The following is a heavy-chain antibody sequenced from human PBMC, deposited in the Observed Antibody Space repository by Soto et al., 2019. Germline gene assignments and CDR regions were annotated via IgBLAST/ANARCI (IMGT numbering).Heavy chain of an antibody. V-gene: IGHV3-53*01. D-gene: IGHD6-6*01. J-gene: IGHJ4*02. CDR1: GFTVSSNY. Sequence: GGSLRLSCAASGFTVSSNYMSWVRQAPGKGLEWVSVIYSGGSTYYADSVKGRFTISRDNSKNTLYLQMNSLRAEDTAVYYCARDVYSSSYYFDYWGQGTLVTVAS. CDR2: IYSGGST. CDR3: ARDVYSSSYYFDY.